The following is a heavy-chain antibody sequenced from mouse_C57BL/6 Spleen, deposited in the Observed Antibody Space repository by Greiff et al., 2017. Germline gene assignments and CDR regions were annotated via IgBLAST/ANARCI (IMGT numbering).Heavy chain of an antibody. CDR1: GYSFTDYN. Sequence: EVKLQESGPELVKPGASVKISCKASGYSFTDYNMNWVKQSNGKSLEWIGVINPNYGTTSYNQKFKGKATLTVDQSSSTAYMQLNSLTSEDSAVYYCARTDGYSYAWFAYWGQGTLVTVSA. V-gene: IGHV1-39*01. D-gene: IGHD2-3*01. CDR2: INPNYGTT. CDR3: ARTDGYSYAWFAY. J-gene: IGHJ3*01.